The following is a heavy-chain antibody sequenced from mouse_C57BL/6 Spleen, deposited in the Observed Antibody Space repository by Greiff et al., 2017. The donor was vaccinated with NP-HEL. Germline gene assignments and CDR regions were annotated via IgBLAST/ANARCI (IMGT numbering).Heavy chain of an antibody. V-gene: IGHV1-26*01. J-gene: IGHJ4*01. Sequence: VQLQQSGPELVKPGASVKISCKASGYTFTDYYMNWVKQSHGKSLEWIGDINPNNGGTSYNQKFKGKATLTVDKSSRTAYMELRSLTSEYSAVSYCATYYSNLRGAMVYWGQGTSVTVSS. CDR2: INPNNGGT. CDR3: ATYYSNLRGAMVY. CDR1: GYTFTDYY. D-gene: IGHD2-5*01.